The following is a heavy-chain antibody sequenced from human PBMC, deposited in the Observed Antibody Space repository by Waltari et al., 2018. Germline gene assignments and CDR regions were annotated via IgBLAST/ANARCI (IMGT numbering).Heavy chain of an antibody. CDR2: MSKESIYI. CDR3: ARGGAFSGNCLDY. J-gene: IGHJ4*02. CDR1: GFTFGAYG. D-gene: IGHD1-1*01. V-gene: IGHV3-21*06. Sequence: EVQLVESGGGLVKPGGSLRLSCIASGFTFGAYGMNWVRQAPGKGLEWVSCMSKESIYILYADSVKGRFTISRDNAKNSLYLQMDRLRAEDTAVYYWARGGAFSGNCLDYWGQGAPVTVSS.